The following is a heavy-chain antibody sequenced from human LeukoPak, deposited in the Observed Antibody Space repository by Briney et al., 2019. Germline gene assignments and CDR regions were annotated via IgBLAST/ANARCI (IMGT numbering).Heavy chain of an antibody. V-gene: IGHV1-2*02. CDR2: INPNSGGT. D-gene: IGHD1-26*01. CDR1: GYTFTGYY. J-gene: IGHJ6*03. CDR3: ARGVYSYGLYYYMDV. Sequence: ASVKVSCKASGYTFTGYYMHWVRQAPGQGLEWMGWINPNSGGTNYAQKFQGRVTMTRDTSINTAYMELSRLGSDDTAVYYCARGVYSYGLYYYMDVWGKGTTVTVS.